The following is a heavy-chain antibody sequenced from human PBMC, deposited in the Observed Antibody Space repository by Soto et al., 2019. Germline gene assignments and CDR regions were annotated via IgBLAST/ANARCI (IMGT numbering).Heavy chain of an antibody. Sequence: ASVKVSCKASGYTFTSYGISWVRQSPGQGLEWMGWISAYNGNTNYAQKLQGRVTMTTDTSTSTAYMELRSLRSDDTAVYYCARGLGGGFGELSIDYWGQGTLVTVSS. CDR3: ARGLGGGFGELSIDY. J-gene: IGHJ4*02. V-gene: IGHV1-18*01. CDR2: ISAYNGNT. CDR1: GYTFTSYG. D-gene: IGHD3-10*01.